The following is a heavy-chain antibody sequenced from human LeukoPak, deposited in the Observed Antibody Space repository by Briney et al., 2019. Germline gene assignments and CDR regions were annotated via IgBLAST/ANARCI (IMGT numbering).Heavy chain of an antibody. Sequence: PGGSLRLSCAASGFTFSSYEMNWVRQAPGKGLEWVSYISSSGSTIYYADSVKGRFTISRDNAKNSLYLQMPSLRAEDTAVYYCARARWCSSTSCYFAAFDIWGQGTMVTVSS. D-gene: IGHD2-2*01. CDR1: GFTFSSYE. J-gene: IGHJ3*02. CDR2: ISSSGSTI. V-gene: IGHV3-48*03. CDR3: ARARWCSSTSCYFAAFDI.